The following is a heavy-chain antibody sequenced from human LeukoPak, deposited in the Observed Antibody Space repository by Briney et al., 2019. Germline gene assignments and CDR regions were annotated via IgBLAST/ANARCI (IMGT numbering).Heavy chain of an antibody. V-gene: IGHV3-23*01. CDR2: ISGGGDRT. CDR1: GFTFSTYA. Sequence: GGSLRLSCAASGFTFSTYAMSWVRQAPGKGLEWVSGISGGGDRTFFADSVKGRFTISRDNPKNTLHLQMNTLRVEDRAVLYCARDRIYLMEFDYWGQGTLVTVSS. D-gene: IGHD1-1*01. CDR3: ARDRIYLMEFDY. J-gene: IGHJ4*02.